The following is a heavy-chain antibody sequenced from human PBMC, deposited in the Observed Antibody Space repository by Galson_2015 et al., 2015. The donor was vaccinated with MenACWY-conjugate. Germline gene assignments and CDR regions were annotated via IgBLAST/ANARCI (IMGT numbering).Heavy chain of an antibody. CDR1: GYSFTTYW. J-gene: IGHJ6*02. CDR3: ARHPPGGRGLDV. Sequence: QSGAEVKKSGESLKISCQGSGYSFTTYWLAWVRQMPGRGLEWVGLISPGDSNTSYSPSFQGQVTISADKSISTAYLQWSSLKASDTAMYYCARHPPGGRGLDVWGQGTTVTVSS. V-gene: IGHV5-51*01. D-gene: IGHD1-26*01. CDR2: ISPGDSNT.